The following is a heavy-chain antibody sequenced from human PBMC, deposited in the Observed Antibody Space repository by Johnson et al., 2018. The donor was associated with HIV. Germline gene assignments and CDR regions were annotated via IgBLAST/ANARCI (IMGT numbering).Heavy chain of an antibody. CDR2: IWYDGSNK. J-gene: IGHJ3*02. CDR1: GFTFSSYG. Sequence: QVQLVESGGGVVQPGRSLRLSCAASGFTFSSYGMHWVRQAPGKGLEWVAVIWYDGSNKYYADSVKGRFTISRDNSKNTLYLQMNSLRAEDTAVYYCAKDLNDGSGPVDIWGQGTMVTVSS. CDR3: AKDLNDGSGPVDI. D-gene: IGHD3-10*01. V-gene: IGHV3-33*06.